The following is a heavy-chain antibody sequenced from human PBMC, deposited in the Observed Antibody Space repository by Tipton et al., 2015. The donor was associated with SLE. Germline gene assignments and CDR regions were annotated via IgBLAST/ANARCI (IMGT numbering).Heavy chain of an antibody. CDR1: GYTFNNNG. CDR2: VSGYNGNT. D-gene: IGHD2-21*01. CDR3: ARGGGVVIISIAYWYFDL. V-gene: IGHV1-18*01. Sequence: QLVQSGVEVKKPGASVKVSCKASGYTFNNNGISWVRQAPGQGLEWMGWVSGYNGNTNYAQKFQGRVTMTTDTSTSTAYMELRSLRSDDTAVYYCARGGGVVIISIAYWYFDLWGRGTLVTVSS. J-gene: IGHJ2*01.